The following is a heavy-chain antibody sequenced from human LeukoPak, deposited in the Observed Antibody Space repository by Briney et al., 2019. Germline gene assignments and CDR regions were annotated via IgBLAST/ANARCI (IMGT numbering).Heavy chain of an antibody. Sequence: ASVKVSCKASGYTFNAYYMNWVRQAPGQGLEWMGWVNPNSGDTNYAQTFHGRVTMTRDTSISTVYMELSGLTYDDTAVYYCARDRQPFGELTPHYWGQGTLVTVSS. CDR3: ARDRQPFGELTPHY. CDR1: GYTFNAYY. J-gene: IGHJ4*02. CDR2: VNPNSGDT. D-gene: IGHD3-10*01. V-gene: IGHV1-2*02.